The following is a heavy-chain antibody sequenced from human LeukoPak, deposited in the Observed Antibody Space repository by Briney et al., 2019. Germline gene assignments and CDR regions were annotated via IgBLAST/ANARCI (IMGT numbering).Heavy chain of an antibody. V-gene: IGHV1-24*01. CDR1: EYTLTELS. CDR2: FDPEDGET. D-gene: IGHD1-26*01. Sequence: GASVKVSCKVSEYTLTELSMHWVRQAPGKGLEWMGGFDPEDGETIYAQKFQGRVTMTEDTSTDTAYMELSSLRSEDTAVYYCATPVYSGSYWRGAFDIWGQGTMVTVSS. CDR3: ATPVYSGSYWRGAFDI. J-gene: IGHJ3*02.